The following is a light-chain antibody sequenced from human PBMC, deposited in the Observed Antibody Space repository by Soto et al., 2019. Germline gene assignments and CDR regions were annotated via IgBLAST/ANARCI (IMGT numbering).Light chain of an antibody. Sequence: EIVMTQSPATLSVSPGGRATLSCRASQSVSSNLAWYQQKPGQAPRLLISDASTRATGIPARFSGSGSGTEFTLTVSSLQPEDIATYYCQQYDNLPLTVGGGTKV. CDR3: QQYDNLPLT. CDR2: DAS. J-gene: IGKJ4*01. V-gene: IGKV3-15*01. CDR1: QSVSSN.